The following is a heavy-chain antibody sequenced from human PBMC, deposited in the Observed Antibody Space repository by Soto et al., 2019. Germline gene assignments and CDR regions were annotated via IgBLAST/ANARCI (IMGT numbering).Heavy chain of an antibody. V-gene: IGHV3-21*01. Sequence: KPGGSLRLSCAASGFTFSSYSMNWVRQAPGKGLEWVSSISSSSSYIYYADSVKGRFTISRDNAKNSLYLQMNSLRAEDTAVYYCARGDRGVRGVIIFDAFDIWGQGTMVTVSS. D-gene: IGHD3-10*01. CDR2: ISSSSSYI. CDR3: ARGDRGVRGVIIFDAFDI. CDR1: GFTFSSYS. J-gene: IGHJ3*02.